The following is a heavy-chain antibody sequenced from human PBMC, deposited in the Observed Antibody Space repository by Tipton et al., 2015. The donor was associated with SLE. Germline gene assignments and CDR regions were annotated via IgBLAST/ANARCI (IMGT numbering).Heavy chain of an antibody. CDR3: VRERWEDYDSSGYYVLDY. CDR1: GGSISSGSYY. J-gene: IGHJ4*02. CDR2: IYTSGST. Sequence: LRLSCTVSGGSISSGSYYWSWIRQPAGKGLEWIGRIYTSGSTNYNPSLKSRVTMSVDTSKNQFSLKLSSVTAADTAVYYCVRERWEDYDSSGYYVLDYWGQGTLVTVSS. V-gene: IGHV4-61*02. D-gene: IGHD3-22*01.